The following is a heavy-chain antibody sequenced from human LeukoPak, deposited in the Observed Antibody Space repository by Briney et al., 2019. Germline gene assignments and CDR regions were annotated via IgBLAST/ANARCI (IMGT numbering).Heavy chain of an antibody. CDR3: ARRNASPYDYVWGSYCLGAFDI. J-gene: IGHJ3*02. D-gene: IGHD3-16*01. CDR2: IYYSGST. V-gene: IGHV4-59*08. Sequence: PSETLSLTCTVSGGSISSYYWSWIRQPPGKGLEWIGYIYYSGSTNYNPSLKSRVTISVDTSKNQFSLKLSSVTAADTAVYYCARRNASPYDYVWGSYCLGAFDIWGQGTMVTVSS. CDR1: GGSISSYY.